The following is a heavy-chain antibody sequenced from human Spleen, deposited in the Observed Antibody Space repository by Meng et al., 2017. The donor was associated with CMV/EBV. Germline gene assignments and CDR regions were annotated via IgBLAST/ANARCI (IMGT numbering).Heavy chain of an antibody. CDR3: ARDPCSSTSCYTGWFDP. CDR1: DAFTGYY. Sequence: DAFTGYYMQWVRQAPGQGLEWMGWMNTNNGGTNYAQKFQGRVTMTRDTSTSTAYMELSSLRSEDTAVYYCARDPCSSTSCYTGWFDPWGQGTLVTVSS. V-gene: IGHV1-2*02. CDR2: MNTNNGGT. D-gene: IGHD2-2*02. J-gene: IGHJ5*02.